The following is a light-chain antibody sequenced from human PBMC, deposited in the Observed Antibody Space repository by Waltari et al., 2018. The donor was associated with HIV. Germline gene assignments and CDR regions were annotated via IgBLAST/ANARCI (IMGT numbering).Light chain of an antibody. CDR2: EVT. CDR3: SSYTRRGTVV. V-gene: IGLV2-14*01. Sequence: QSALTQPASVSGSPGQSIVLPCPGSSSDIGYYAYVSWYQQSPGQAPKALIYEVTSRPSGTSSRFSGSKSATTAFLAISKLQTDDEADYFCSSYTRRGTVVFGGGTRLTVL. J-gene: IGLJ2*01. CDR1: SSDIGYYAY.